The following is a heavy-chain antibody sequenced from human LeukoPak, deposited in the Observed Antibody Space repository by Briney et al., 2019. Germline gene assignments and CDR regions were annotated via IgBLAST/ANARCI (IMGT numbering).Heavy chain of an antibody. CDR1: GASITSYY. J-gene: IGHJ4*02. CDR3: ATRRIAVAAPFDY. Sequence: PSETLSLTCAVSGASITSYYWSWIRQPPGKGLEWIGYIYYSGSTNYSPSLKSRVTMSVDTSKNEFSLKLSSVTTADTAVYYCATRRIAVAAPFDYWGQGTLVTVSS. CDR2: IYYSGST. D-gene: IGHD6-19*01. V-gene: IGHV4-59*01.